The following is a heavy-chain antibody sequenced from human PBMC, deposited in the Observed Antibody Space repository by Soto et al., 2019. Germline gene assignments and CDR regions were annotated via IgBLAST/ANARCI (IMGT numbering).Heavy chain of an antibody. Sequence: ASVKVSCKASGYTFTGYYMHWVRQAPGQGLEWMGWINPNSGGTNYAQKFQGWVTMTRDTSISTAYMELSRLRSDDTAVYYWARTASLIFDYWGQGTLVTVSS. J-gene: IGHJ4*02. CDR2: INPNSGGT. CDR3: ARTASLIFDY. D-gene: IGHD2-2*01. V-gene: IGHV1-2*04. CDR1: GYTFTGYY.